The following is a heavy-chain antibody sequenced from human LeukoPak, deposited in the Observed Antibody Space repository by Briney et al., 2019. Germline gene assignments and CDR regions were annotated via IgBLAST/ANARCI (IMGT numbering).Heavy chain of an antibody. V-gene: IGHV1-18*01. CDR2: ISAYNGNT. Sequence: ASVKVSCKASGYTFTSYGISWVRQAPGQGLEWMGWISAYNGNTNYAQKFQGRVTMTRNTSISTAYMELSSLRSEDTAVYYCARAPGRGYFKNWFDPWGQGTLVTVSS. D-gene: IGHD3-9*01. CDR1: GYTFTSYG. J-gene: IGHJ5*02. CDR3: ARAPGRGYFKNWFDP.